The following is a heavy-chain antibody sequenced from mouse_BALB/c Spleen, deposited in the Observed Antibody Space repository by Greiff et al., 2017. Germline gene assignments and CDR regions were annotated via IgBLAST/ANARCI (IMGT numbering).Heavy chain of an antibody. V-gene: IGHV1-54*01. CDR2: INPGSGGT. CDR3: ATLYGYDVGFDY. J-gene: IGHJ2*01. D-gene: IGHD2-2*01. Sequence: QVQLQQSGAELVRPGTSVKVSCKASGYAFTNYLIEWVKQRPGQGLEWIGVINPGSGGTNYNEKFKGKATLTADKSSSTAYMQLSSLTSDDSAVYFCATLYGYDVGFDYWGQGTTLTVSS. CDR1: GYAFTNYL.